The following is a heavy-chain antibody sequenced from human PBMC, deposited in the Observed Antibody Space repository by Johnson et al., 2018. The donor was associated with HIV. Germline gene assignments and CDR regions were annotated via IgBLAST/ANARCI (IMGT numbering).Heavy chain of an antibody. D-gene: IGHD3-22*01. CDR1: GFTVYSNY. CDR3: VATYYYDSSGSRYPFDI. J-gene: IGHJ3*02. CDR2: IYSGGST. V-gene: IGHV3-66*02. Sequence: VQLVESGGGVVQPGRSLRLSCAASGFTVYSNYMNWVRQAPGQGLEWVSVIYSGGSTYYADSVKGRFTISRDNSKNTLYLEMNSLRAEDTAVYYCVATYYYDSSGSRYPFDIWGQGTMVTVSS.